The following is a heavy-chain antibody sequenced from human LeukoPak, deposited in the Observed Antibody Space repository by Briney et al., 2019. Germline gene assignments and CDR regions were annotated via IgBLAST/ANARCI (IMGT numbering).Heavy chain of an antibody. CDR3: AKDLGMIAN. D-gene: IGHD3-22*01. J-gene: IGHJ4*02. Sequence: GGSLRLSCAASGFTFSSYAMHWVRQAPGKGLEWVAVISYDGGNKYYADSVKGRFTISRDNSKNTLYLQMNSLRAEDTAVYYCAKDLGMIANWGQGTLVTVSS. V-gene: IGHV3-30-3*01. CDR1: GFTFSSYA. CDR2: ISYDGGNK.